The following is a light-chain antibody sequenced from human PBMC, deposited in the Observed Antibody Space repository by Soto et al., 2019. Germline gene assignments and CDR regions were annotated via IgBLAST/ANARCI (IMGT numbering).Light chain of an antibody. CDR2: DVS. J-gene: IGLJ3*02. V-gene: IGLV2-14*03. Sequence: QSVLTQPASVSGSPGQSITVSCTGSSSDVGTYNSVSWYQQHPGKAPKLIIYDVSNRPSGVSNRFSGSKSGNTASLTISGRQTEDEADYYCGSYTSSSSWGFGGGTKFTFL. CDR1: SSDVGTYNS. CDR3: GSYTSSSSWG.